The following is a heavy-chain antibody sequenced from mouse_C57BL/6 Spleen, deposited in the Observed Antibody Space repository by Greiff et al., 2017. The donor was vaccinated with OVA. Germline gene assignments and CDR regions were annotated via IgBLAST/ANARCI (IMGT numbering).Heavy chain of an antibody. D-gene: IGHD2-4*01. CDR2: ISYDGSN. CDR1: GYSITSGYY. CDR3: ARDPYDYGSFAY. V-gene: IGHV3-6*01. J-gene: IGHJ3*01. Sequence: ESGPGLVKPSQSLSLTCSVTGYSITSGYYWNWIRQFPGNKLEWMGYISYDGSNNYNPSLKNRISITRDPSKNQFFLKLNSVTTEDTATYYCARDPYDYGSFAYWGQGTLVTVSA.